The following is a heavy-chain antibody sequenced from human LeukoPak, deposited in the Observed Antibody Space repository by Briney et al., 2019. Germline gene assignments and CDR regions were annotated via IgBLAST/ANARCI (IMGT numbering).Heavy chain of an antibody. CDR1: GGSFSGYY. J-gene: IGHJ4*02. Sequence: PSETLSLTCAVYGGSFSGYYWSWIRQPPGKGLEWIGEINHSGSTNYNPSLKSRVTISVDTSKNQFSLKLSSVTAADTAVYYCASAGLGSFDYWGQGTLVTVSS. V-gene: IGHV4-34*01. CDR3: ASAGLGSFDY. D-gene: IGHD3/OR15-3a*01. CDR2: INHSGST.